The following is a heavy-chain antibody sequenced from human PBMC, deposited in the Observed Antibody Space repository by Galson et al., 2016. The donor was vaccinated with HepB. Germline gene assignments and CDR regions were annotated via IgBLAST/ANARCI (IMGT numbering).Heavy chain of an antibody. CDR1: GFIDSSSF. CDR3: ARGSVRCWECFHH. J-gene: IGHJ1*01. V-gene: IGHV3-66*01. Sequence: SLRLSCAASGFIDSSSFVSWVRQAPGKGLEWVSVTYSVNSGGETYYTDSVKGRFTISRDSSQNTLYLQMNGLRAEDTAVYYCARGSVRCWECFHHWGRGTRVTVSS. CDR2: TYSVNSGGET. D-gene: IGHD5/OR15-5a*01.